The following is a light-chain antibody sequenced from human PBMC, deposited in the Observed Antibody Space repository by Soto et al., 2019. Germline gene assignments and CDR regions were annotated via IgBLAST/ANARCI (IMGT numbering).Light chain of an antibody. CDR3: QQYGGSPWT. CDR2: DAS. V-gene: IGKV3-20*01. Sequence: EIVMTQSPGTLSLSPGERATLSCRASQTFSGSQLAWYQQRPGQPPRLLIFDASRRATGIPDRFSGSGSGTDFSLTISRLEPEDFAVYYCQQYGGSPWTFGQGTKVDIK. CDR1: QTFSGSQ. J-gene: IGKJ1*01.